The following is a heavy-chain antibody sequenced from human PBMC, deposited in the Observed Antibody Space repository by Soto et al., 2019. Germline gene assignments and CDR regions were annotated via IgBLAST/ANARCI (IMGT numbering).Heavy chain of an antibody. D-gene: IGHD6-19*01. J-gene: IGHJ3*02. CDR2: IIPILITA. CDR3: TMEGGYISAFTI. CDR1: GGTFRSYA. V-gene: IGHV1-69*13. Sequence: SVNVSRMGSGGTFRSYAISWVRQATGQGLEWMGAIIPILITANYAQKSQGRVTTTAEESTSTACIELSSLTCEAMTVYYCTMEGGYISAFTIWAQGPLAPSPQ.